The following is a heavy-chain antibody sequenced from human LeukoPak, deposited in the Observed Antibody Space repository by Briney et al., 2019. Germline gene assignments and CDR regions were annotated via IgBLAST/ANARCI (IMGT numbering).Heavy chain of an antibody. CDR3: ARTYYDILTGYNPYFDY. CDR2: ITSSSASI. D-gene: IGHD3-9*01. J-gene: IGHJ4*02. V-gene: IGHV3-21*01. CDR1: GFTFSSHG. Sequence: GGSLRLSCVASGFTFSSHGMSWVRQAPGKGLEWVSSITSSSASIYYADSVKGRFTISRDNAKNSLYLQMNSLRAEDTAVYYCARTYYDILTGYNPYFDYWGQGTLVTVSS.